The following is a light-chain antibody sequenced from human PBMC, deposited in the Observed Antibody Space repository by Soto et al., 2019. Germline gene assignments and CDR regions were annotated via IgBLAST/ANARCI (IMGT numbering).Light chain of an antibody. J-gene: IGKJ3*01. Sequence: EIVLTQSPATLSVLPGEKATLSCGASQSVSNNLAWYHQKPGQAPRPLIYGASTSATGVPARFSGSGSGTEFTLTISSLQSEDSAIYYCQQYSSWPFTFGPGTKVAIE. V-gene: IGKV3-15*01. CDR1: QSVSNN. CDR3: QQYSSWPFT. CDR2: GAS.